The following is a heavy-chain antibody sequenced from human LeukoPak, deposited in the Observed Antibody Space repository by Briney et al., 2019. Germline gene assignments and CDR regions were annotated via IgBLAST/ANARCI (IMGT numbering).Heavy chain of an antibody. V-gene: IGHV4-4*02. J-gene: IGHJ3*01. CDR3: ARLVVYNWTPRAFDV. CDR2: IAHTGST. CDR1: GDSVSSSHW. Sequence: SETLSLTCAVSGDSVSSSHWWGWVRQPPGKGLEWIGEIAHTGSTKYTPSLRSRASISIDWSKNQFSLNLTSVTAADAATYFCARLVVYNWTPRAFDVWGQGTMVTVSS. D-gene: IGHD1-20*01.